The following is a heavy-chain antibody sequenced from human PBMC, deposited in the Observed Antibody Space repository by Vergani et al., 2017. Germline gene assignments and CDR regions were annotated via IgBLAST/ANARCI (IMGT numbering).Heavy chain of an antibody. CDR3: ARRRGNIVVVPAAKNDAFDI. J-gene: IGHJ3*02. D-gene: IGHD2-2*01. CDR2: INAGNGNT. V-gene: IGHV1-3*01. Sequence: QVQLVQSGAEVQKPGASVKVSCKASGYTFTSYAMHWVRQAPGQRLEWMGWINAGNGNTKYSQKFQGRVTITRDTSASTAYMELSSLRSEDTAVYYCARRRGNIVVVPAAKNDAFDIWGQGTMVTVSS. CDR1: GYTFTSYA.